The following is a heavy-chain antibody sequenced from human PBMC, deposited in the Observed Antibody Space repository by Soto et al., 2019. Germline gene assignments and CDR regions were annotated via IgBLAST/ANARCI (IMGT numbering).Heavy chain of an antibody. V-gene: IGHV3-30*18. Sequence: GGSLRLSCAASGFTFSSYGMHWVRQAPGKGLEWVAVISYDGSNKYYADSVKGRFTISRDNSKNTLYLQMNSLRAEDTAVYYCAKTIAAAGPGADYWGQGTLVTVSS. CDR3: AKTIAAAGPGADY. D-gene: IGHD6-13*01. CDR1: GFTFSSYG. CDR2: ISYDGSNK. J-gene: IGHJ4*02.